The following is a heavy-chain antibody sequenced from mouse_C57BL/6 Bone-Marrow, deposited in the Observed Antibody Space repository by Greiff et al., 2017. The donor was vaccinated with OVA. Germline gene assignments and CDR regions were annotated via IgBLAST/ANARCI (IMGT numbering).Heavy chain of an antibody. D-gene: IGHD1-1*01. CDR2: IDPSDSYT. J-gene: IGHJ3*01. CDR1: GYTFTSYW. CDR3: ARLGIYYGSSFFAY. Sequence: QVQLQQSGAELVRPGTSVKLSCKASGYTFTSYWMHWVKQRPGQGLEWIGVIDPSDSYTNYNQTFKGKATLTLDTSSSTAYMQLSSLTSEDSAVYYCARLGIYYGSSFFAYWGQGTLVTVSA. V-gene: IGHV1-59*01.